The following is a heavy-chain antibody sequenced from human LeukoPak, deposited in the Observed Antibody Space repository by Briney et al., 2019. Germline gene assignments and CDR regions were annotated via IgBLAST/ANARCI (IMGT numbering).Heavy chain of an antibody. Sequence: PGGSLRLSCAASGFTFSSYGMHWVRQAPGKGLEWVAVIWYDGSNKYYADSVKGRFTISRDNSKNTLYLQMNSLRAEDTAVYYCAREYHSGWYYFDYWGQGTLVTV. CDR2: IWYDGSNK. D-gene: IGHD6-19*01. CDR3: AREYHSGWYYFDY. CDR1: GFTFSSYG. J-gene: IGHJ4*02. V-gene: IGHV3-33*01.